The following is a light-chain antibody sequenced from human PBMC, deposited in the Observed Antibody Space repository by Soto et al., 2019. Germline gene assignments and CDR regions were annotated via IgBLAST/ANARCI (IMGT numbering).Light chain of an antibody. CDR1: QSVNSNY. V-gene: IGKV3-20*01. J-gene: IGKJ3*01. CDR2: GAS. Sequence: EIVLTQSPGTLSLSPGERATLSCRASQSVNSNYLAWYQHQPGQAPRLLIFGASYRATGIPDRVSGSGSGTDFTLTISRLETEDFAVYYCQHYDTSPPEFTFGPGTKVDIK. CDR3: QHYDTSPPEFT.